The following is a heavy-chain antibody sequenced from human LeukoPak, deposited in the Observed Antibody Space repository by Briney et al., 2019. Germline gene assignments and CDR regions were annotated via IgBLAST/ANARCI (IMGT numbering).Heavy chain of an antibody. Sequence: ASVKVSCKASGYTFTSYLIHWVRQAPGQRLEWMGWINVGNDNTKYSQNFQGRVTITRDTSASTAYMELSSLRSEDTAVYYCARGGPRGSPFSKWGQGTLVTVSS. CDR3: ARGGPRGSPFSK. V-gene: IGHV1-3*01. J-gene: IGHJ4*02. D-gene: IGHD5-12*01. CDR2: INVGNDNT. CDR1: GYTFTSYL.